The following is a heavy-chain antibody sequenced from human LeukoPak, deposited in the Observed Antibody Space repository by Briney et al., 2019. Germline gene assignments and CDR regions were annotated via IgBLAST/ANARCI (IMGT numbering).Heavy chain of an antibody. CDR3: ARGADDYGDYESNYYYYGMDV. CDR1: GYTFTSYD. Sequence: ASVKVSCKASGYTFTSYDINWVRQATGQGLEWMGWMNPNSGNTGYAQKFQGRVTMTRNTSISTAYMELSSLRSEDTAVYYCARGADDYGDYESNYYYYGMDVWGQGATVTVSS. J-gene: IGHJ6*02. D-gene: IGHD4-17*01. CDR2: MNPNSGNT. V-gene: IGHV1-8*01.